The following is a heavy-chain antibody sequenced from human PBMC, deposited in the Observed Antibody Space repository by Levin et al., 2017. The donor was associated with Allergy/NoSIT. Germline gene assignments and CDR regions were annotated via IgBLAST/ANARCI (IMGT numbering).Heavy chain of an antibody. CDR3: ARGAPLRVTKGFDY. CDR1: GFTFGNYG. V-gene: IGHV3-33*01. D-gene: IGHD4-17*01. CDR2: IYYDGSKK. Sequence: GGSLRLSCAASGFTFGNYGMHWVRQAPGKGPEWVAVIYYDGSKKCYLDSVKGRFTISRDNSKNTLYLQMDSLRVEDTAVYYCARGAPLRVTKGFDYWGQGTLATVSS. J-gene: IGHJ4*02.